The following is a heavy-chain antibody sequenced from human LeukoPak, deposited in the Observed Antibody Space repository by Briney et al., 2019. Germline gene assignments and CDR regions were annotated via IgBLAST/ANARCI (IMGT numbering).Heavy chain of an antibody. J-gene: IGHJ6*02. Sequence: GGSLRLSCAASGLTFSSYAMSWVRQAPGKGLEWVSSISSSSSYIYYADSVKGRFTISRDNAKNSLYLQMNSLRAEDTAVYYCARDLTWQQLVPSLWGQGTTVTVSS. D-gene: IGHD6-13*01. V-gene: IGHV3-21*01. CDR2: ISSSSSYI. CDR1: GLTFSSYA. CDR3: ARDLTWQQLVPSL.